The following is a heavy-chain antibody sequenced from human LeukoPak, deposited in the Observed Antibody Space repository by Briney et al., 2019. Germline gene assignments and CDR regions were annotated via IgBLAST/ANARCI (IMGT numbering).Heavy chain of an antibody. D-gene: IGHD3-3*01. CDR1: GGSFSGYY. CDR2: INHSGST. Sequence: SETLSLTCAVYGGSFSGYYWSWIRQPPGKGLEWIGEINHSGSTNYNPSLTSRVTISVDTSKNQFSLKLSSVTAADTAVYYCARVVGVVIRYYYYYMDVWGKGTTVTVSS. V-gene: IGHV4-34*01. CDR3: ARVVGVVIRYYYYYMDV. J-gene: IGHJ6*03.